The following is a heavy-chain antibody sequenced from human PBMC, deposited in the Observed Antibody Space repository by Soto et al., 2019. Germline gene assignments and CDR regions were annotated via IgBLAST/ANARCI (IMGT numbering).Heavy chain of an antibody. Sequence: SETLSLTCTVSGGSISSYYWSWIRQPPGKGLEWIGYIYYSGSTNYNPSLKSRVTISVDTSKNQFSLKLSSVTAADTAVYYCARADTDIVVVPAAMGAFDIWGQGTMVTVSS. V-gene: IGHV4-59*01. D-gene: IGHD2-2*01. CDR2: IYYSGST. J-gene: IGHJ3*02. CDR1: GGSISSYY. CDR3: ARADTDIVVVPAAMGAFDI.